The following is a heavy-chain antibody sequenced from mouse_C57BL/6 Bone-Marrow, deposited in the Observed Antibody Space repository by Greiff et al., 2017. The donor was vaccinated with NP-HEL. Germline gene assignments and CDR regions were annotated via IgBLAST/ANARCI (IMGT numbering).Heavy chain of an antibody. Sequence: VKLQESGAELARPGASVKLSCKASGYTFTSYGISWVKQRTGQGLEWIGEIYPRSGNTYYNEKFKGKATLTADKSSSTAYMELRSLTSEDSAVYFCARTLLPAWFAYWGQGTLVTVSA. CDR2: IYPRSGNT. J-gene: IGHJ3*01. CDR3: ARTLLPAWFAY. V-gene: IGHV1-81*01. CDR1: GYTFTSYG.